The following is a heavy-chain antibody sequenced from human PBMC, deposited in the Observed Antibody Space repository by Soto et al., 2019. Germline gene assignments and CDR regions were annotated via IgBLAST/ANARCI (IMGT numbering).Heavy chain of an antibody. V-gene: IGHV4-39*01. CDR3: ARTFERITIFGVVIDHYYYGMDV. Sequence: SETLSLTCTVSGGSISSGGYYWSWIRQPPGKGLEWIGSIYYSGSTYYNPSLKSRVTISVDTSKNQFSLKLSSVTAADTAVYYCARTFERITIFGVVIDHYYYGMDVWGQGTTVTV. CDR1: GGSISSGGYY. CDR2: IYYSGST. D-gene: IGHD3-3*01. J-gene: IGHJ6*02.